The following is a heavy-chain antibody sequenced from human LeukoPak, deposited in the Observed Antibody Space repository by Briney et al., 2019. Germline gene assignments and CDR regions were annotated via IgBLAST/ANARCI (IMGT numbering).Heavy chain of an antibody. CDR3: AKGSYASGWYQTFDY. J-gene: IGHJ4*02. Sequence: PGGSLRLSCAASGFTFSDHFMTWIRQAPGKGLEWVSYISSGGSTMYYATSVKGRFTISRDNAENSLYLQMNSLRAEDTAVYYCAKGSYASGWYQTFDYWGQGILVTVSS. V-gene: IGHV3-11*04. CDR1: GFTFSDHF. CDR2: ISSGGSTM. D-gene: IGHD6-19*01.